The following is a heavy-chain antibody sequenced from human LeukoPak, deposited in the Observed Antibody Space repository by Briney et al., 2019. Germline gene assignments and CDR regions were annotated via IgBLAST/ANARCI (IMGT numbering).Heavy chain of an antibody. CDR3: ARVIRTAPGKGYFDY. Sequence: PGGSLRLSCATSGFIFSTYALSWVRQAPGKGLEWASSISGSGGSTYPADSVKGRFTISRDSSKNTLYLQMNSLRAEDTAIYYCARVIRTAPGKGYFDYWGQGTLVTVSS. CDR2: ISGSGGST. CDR1: GFIFSTYA. J-gene: IGHJ4*02. D-gene: IGHD6-13*01. V-gene: IGHV3-23*01.